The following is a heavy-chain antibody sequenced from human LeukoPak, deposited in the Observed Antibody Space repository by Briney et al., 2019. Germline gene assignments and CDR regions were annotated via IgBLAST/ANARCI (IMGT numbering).Heavy chain of an antibody. D-gene: IGHD6-19*01. CDR1: GGSFSGYY. Sequence: SETLSLTCAVYGGSFSGYYWSWIRQPPGKELEWIGEINHSGSTNYNPSLKSRVTISVDTSKNQFSLKLSSVTAADTAVYYCARGGAVAGMLVGYFDYWGQGTLVTVSS. J-gene: IGHJ4*02. CDR2: INHSGST. CDR3: ARGGAVAGMLVGYFDY. V-gene: IGHV4-34*01.